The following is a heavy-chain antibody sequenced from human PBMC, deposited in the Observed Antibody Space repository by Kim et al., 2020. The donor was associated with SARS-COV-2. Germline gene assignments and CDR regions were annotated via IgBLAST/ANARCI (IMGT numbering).Heavy chain of an antibody. D-gene: IGHD6-6*01. CDR2: ISGSGGST. J-gene: IGHJ4*02. V-gene: IGHV3-23*01. CDR3: AKDMAEEYSSSPWPLDY. CDR1: GFTFSSYA. Sequence: GGSLRLSCAASGFTFSSYAMSWVRQAPGKGLEWVSAISGSGGSTYYADSVKGRFTISRDNSKNTLYLQMNSLRAEDTAVYYCAKDMAEEYSSSPWPLDYWGQGTLVTGSS.